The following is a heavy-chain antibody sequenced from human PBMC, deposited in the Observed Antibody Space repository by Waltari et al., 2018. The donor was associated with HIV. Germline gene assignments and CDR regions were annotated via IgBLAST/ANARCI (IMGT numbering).Heavy chain of an antibody. V-gene: IGHV4-61*02. CDR2: IYTSGST. D-gene: IGHD4-4*01. J-gene: IGHJ4*02. CDR3: AGGRLQYEYYFDY. Sequence: QVQLQESGPGLVKPSQTLSLTCTVSGGSISSGSYYWSWIRQPAGKGLEWIGRIYTSGSTNYNPSLKSRVTISVDTSKNQFSLKLSSVTAADTAVYYCAGGRLQYEYYFDYWGQGTLVTVSS. CDR1: GGSISSGSYY.